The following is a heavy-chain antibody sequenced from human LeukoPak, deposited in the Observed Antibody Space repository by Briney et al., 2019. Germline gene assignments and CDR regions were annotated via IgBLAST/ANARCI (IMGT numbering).Heavy chain of an antibody. Sequence: ASVKLSCTASGYTFTGYYMHWVRQAPGQGLEWMGWINPNSGGTNYAQKFQGRVTMTRDTSISTAYMELSRLRSDDTAVYYCARRSWFGELYWFDPWGQGTLVTVSS. CDR3: ARRSWFGELYWFDP. J-gene: IGHJ5*02. CDR1: GYTFTGYY. V-gene: IGHV1-2*02. CDR2: INPNSGGT. D-gene: IGHD3-10*01.